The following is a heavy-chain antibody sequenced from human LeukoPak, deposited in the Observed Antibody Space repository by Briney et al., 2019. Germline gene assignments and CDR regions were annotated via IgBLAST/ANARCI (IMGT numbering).Heavy chain of an antibody. J-gene: IGHJ3*02. CDR2: INPNSGGT. D-gene: IGHD3-22*01. Sequence: ASVKVSCKASGYTFTGYYMHWVRQAPGQGLEWMGRINPNSGGTNYAQKFQGRVTMTRGTSISTAYMELSRLRSDDTAVYYCARVVRTTMIVSGADIWGQGTMVTVSS. CDR1: GYTFTGYY. V-gene: IGHV1-2*06. CDR3: ARVVRTTMIVSGADI.